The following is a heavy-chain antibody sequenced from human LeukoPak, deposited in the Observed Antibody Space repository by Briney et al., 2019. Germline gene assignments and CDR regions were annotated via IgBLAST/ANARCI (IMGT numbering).Heavy chain of an antibody. CDR1: GFTVNSYS. CDR3: ARDSGSGWSNDY. D-gene: IGHD6-19*01. Sequence: QSGGSLRLSCVASGFTVNSYSMNWVRQAPGKGLEWVSYFGWSGTTIYYADSVKGRFTISRDSARNSLYLQMNGLRDEDSAVYYCARDSGSGWSNDYWGQGTLVTVSS. V-gene: IGHV3-48*02. CDR2: FGWSGTTI. J-gene: IGHJ4*02.